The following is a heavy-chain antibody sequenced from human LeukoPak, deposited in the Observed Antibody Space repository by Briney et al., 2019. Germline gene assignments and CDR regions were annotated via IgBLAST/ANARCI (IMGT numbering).Heavy chain of an antibody. CDR3: ARAPGGCYSSSCLDY. D-gene: IGHD6-13*01. Sequence: SETLSLTCTVSGGSISSYYWSWIRQPPGKGLEWIGYIHYSGSTNYNPSLKSRVTISVDTSKNQFSLKLSSVTAADTAVYYCARAPGGCYSSSCLDYWGQGTLVTVSS. CDR2: IHYSGST. J-gene: IGHJ4*02. CDR1: GGSISSYY. V-gene: IGHV4-59*01.